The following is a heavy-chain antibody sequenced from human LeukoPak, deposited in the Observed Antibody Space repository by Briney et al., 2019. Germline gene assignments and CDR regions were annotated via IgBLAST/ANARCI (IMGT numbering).Heavy chain of an antibody. D-gene: IGHD2-2*02. J-gene: IGHJ4*02. Sequence: GASVKVCCKASGYTFTGYYMDWVRQAPGQGIEWMGWINPNSGGTNYAQEFPGRVTMTRDTSISTAYMELSRLRSDDTAVYYCARGANIVPAAIQPRGLDYSGQGTLVTVTS. CDR3: ARGANIVPAAIQPRGLDY. CDR2: INPNSGGT. V-gene: IGHV1-2*02. CDR1: GYTFTGYY.